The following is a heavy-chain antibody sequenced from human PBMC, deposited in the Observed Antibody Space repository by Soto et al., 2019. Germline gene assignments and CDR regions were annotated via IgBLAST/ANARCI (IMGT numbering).Heavy chain of an antibody. J-gene: IGHJ4*02. CDR1: GFTFSSYG. CDR3: AKGFSGTTDY. V-gene: IGHV3-30*18. D-gene: IGHD1-7*01. Sequence: QVQLVESGGGVVQPGRSLRLSCAASGFTFSSYGMHWVRQAPGKGLEWVAVISYDGSNKYYADSVKGRFTISRDNSKNKLYLQMNSLRAEDTAVYYCAKGFSGTTDYWGQGTLVTVSS. CDR2: ISYDGSNK.